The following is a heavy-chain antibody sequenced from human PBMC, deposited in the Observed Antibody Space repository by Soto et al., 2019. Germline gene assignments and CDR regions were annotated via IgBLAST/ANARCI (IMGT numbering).Heavy chain of an antibody. J-gene: IGHJ4*02. CDR2: ITPIFGTA. Sequence: QVQLVQSGAEVKKPGSSVKVSCKASGRTFSSYAISWVRQAPGQGLEWMGGITPIFGTANYAQKFQGRVTITADESTSAAYVELRSLRSEDTAVYYCAAVVAARLRECDCWGQGPLVTVS. CDR3: AAVVAARLRECDC. D-gene: IGHD2-15*01. CDR1: GRTFSSYA. V-gene: IGHV1-69*12.